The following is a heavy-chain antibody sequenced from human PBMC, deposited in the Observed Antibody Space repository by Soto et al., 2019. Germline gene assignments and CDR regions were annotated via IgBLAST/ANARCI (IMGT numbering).Heavy chain of an antibody. J-gene: IGHJ3*02. Sequence: ASVKGSCKASGYTFTSYGISWVRQAPGQGLEWMGWISAYNGNTNYAQKLQGRVTMTTDTSTSTAYMELRSLRSDDTAVYYCARDPFQYSPAAFDIWGQGTMVTVSS. CDR3: ARDPFQYSPAAFDI. V-gene: IGHV1-18*01. D-gene: IGHD6-6*01. CDR1: GYTFTSYG. CDR2: ISAYNGNT.